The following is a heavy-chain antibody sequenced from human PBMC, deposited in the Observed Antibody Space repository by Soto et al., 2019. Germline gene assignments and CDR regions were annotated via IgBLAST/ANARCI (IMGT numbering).Heavy chain of an antibody. CDR2: ISGSGSSS. Sequence: GGSLRLSCAASEFTFSSYAMSWVRQAPGKGLEWVSAISGSGSSSYYADSVKGRFTISRDNSKNTLYLQMNSLRAEDTAVYYCAKCSPRYSSGLRAYYFDHWGQGTLVTVSS. V-gene: IGHV3-23*01. J-gene: IGHJ4*02. D-gene: IGHD6-19*01. CDR3: AKCSPRYSSGLRAYYFDH. CDR1: EFTFSSYA.